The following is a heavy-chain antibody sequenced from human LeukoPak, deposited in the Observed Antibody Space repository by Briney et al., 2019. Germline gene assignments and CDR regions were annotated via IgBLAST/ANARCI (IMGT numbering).Heavy chain of an antibody. CDR1: GFIFSDYY. J-gene: IGHJ5*02. V-gene: IGHV3-11*04. CDR2: ISSSGSTI. Sequence: GGSLRLSCAASGFIFSDYYMSWIRQAPGKGLEWVSYISSSGSTIYYADSVKGRFTISRDNAKNSLYLQMNSLRAEDTAVYYCARARTRGYSYGNYNWFDPWGQGTLVTVSS. D-gene: IGHD5-18*01. CDR3: ARARTRGYSYGNYNWFDP.